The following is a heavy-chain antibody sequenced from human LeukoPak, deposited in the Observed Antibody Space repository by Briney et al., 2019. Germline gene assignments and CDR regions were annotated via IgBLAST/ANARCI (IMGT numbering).Heavy chain of an antibody. D-gene: IGHD2-8*01. V-gene: IGHV3-7*03. Sequence: GSLRLSCAASGFTFSRYWMSWVRQPPGKGLEWVANIKEDGSEKYYVDSVKGRFTISRDNSKNTLYLQMNSLRAEDTAVYYCAKDRSDNNTWYAGSHWGQGTLVTVSS. CDR3: AKDRSDNNTWYAGSH. CDR1: GFTFSRYW. J-gene: IGHJ4*02. CDR2: IKEDGSEK.